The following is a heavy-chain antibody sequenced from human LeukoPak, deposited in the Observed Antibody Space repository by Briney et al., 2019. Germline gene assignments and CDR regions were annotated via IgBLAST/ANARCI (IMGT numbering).Heavy chain of an antibody. D-gene: IGHD5-18*01. CDR2: IKQDGSEK. CDR3: ARERGYSYGINWFDP. V-gene: IGHV3-7*01. CDR1: GFTFSSYS. J-gene: IGHJ5*02. Sequence: GGSLRLSCAASGFTFSSYSMSWVRQAPGKGLEWVANIKQDGSEKYYVDSVKGRFTISRDNAKNSLYLQMNSLRAEDTAVYYCARERGYSYGINWFDPWGQGTLVTVSS.